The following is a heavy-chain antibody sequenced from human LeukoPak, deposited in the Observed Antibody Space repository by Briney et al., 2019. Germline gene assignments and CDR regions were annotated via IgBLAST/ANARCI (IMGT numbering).Heavy chain of an antibody. CDR2: FYDSGDF. Sequence: SQTLSLTCTVSGGSISGHHWTWIRQPPGTGLEWIGYFYDSGDFNYNPSLKSRVTIWMDMSNNQFSLTKSSVTAADTAMYYCARLLRPGGRKGDAFDIRGQGTLVTVSS. CDR1: GGSISGHH. J-gene: IGHJ3*02. D-gene: IGHD1-26*01. V-gene: IGHV4-59*11. CDR3: ARLLRPGGRKGDAFDI.